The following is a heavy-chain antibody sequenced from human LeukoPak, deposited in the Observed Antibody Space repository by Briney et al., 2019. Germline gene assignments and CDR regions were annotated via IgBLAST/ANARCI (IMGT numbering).Heavy chain of an antibody. CDR1: YGSFSGYY. CDR3: ARHGLVAARHAFDI. D-gene: IGHD6-6*01. V-gene: IGHV4-34*01. Sequence: SETLSLTCTVFYGSFSGYYWSWIRQPPGKGLEWIGEINRGNTNYNPSLKSRVTISVDTSKDQFTLKLSSVTAADTAVYYCARHGLVAARHAFDIWGQGTMVTVSS. J-gene: IGHJ3*02. CDR2: INRGNT.